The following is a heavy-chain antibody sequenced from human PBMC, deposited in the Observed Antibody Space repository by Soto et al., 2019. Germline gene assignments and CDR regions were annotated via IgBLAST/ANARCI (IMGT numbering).Heavy chain of an antibody. CDR1: GGSISSYY. D-gene: IGHD3-22*01. Sequence: SETLSLTCTVSGGSISSYYWSWIRQPPGKGLEWIGYIYYSGSTNYNPSLKSRVTISVDTPKNQFSLKLSSVTAADTALYYCARETWAHYYHSRGYYSIGWYTWFDPWGQGTLVTVSA. CDR2: IYYSGST. CDR3: ARETWAHYYHSRGYYSIGWYTWFDP. V-gene: IGHV4-59*01. J-gene: IGHJ5*02.